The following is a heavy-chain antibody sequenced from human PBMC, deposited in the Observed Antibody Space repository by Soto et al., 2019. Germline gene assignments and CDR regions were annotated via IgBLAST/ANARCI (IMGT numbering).Heavy chain of an antibody. CDR1: GYTFTSYG. V-gene: IGHV1-18*01. Sequence: QVQLVQSGAEVKKPGASVKVSCKASGYTFTSYGISWVRQAPGQGLEWMGWISAYNGNTNYAQKLQGRVTMTTDTSTSTAYMELRSLRSDDTAVYYCARDSDALTRHQVSYYYYGMDVWGQGTTVTVSS. J-gene: IGHJ6*02. D-gene: IGHD1-26*01. CDR2: ISAYNGNT. CDR3: ARDSDALTRHQVSYYYYGMDV.